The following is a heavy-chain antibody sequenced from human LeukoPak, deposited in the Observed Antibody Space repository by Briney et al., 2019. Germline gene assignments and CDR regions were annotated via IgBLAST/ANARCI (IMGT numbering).Heavy chain of an antibody. CDR3: ARRWGSGNYYGSGSYLYYYYGMDV. CDR2: IYYSGST. Sequence: KPSETLSLTCTVSGGSISSSSYYWGWIRQPPGKGLEWIGSIYYSGSTYYNPSLKSRVTISVDTSKNQFSLKLSSVTAADAAVYYCARRWGSGNYYGSGSYLYYYYGMDVWGQGTTVTVSS. D-gene: IGHD3-10*01. V-gene: IGHV4-39*01. J-gene: IGHJ6*02. CDR1: GGSISSSSYY.